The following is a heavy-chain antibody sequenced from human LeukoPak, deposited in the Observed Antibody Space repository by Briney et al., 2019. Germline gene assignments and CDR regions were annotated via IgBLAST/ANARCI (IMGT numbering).Heavy chain of an antibody. CDR1: GGSISSYY. J-gene: IGHJ2*01. D-gene: IGHD2-2*01. CDR2: IYTSGST. CDR3: ARGVLAPHGLVVPAATDWYFDL. Sequence: SETLSLTCTVSGGSISSYYWSWIQKPAGKGLEWIGRIYTSGSTNYNPSLKSRVTMSVDTSKNQFSLKLSSVTAADTAVYYCARGVLAPHGLVVPAATDWYFDLWGRGTLVTVSS. V-gene: IGHV4-4*07.